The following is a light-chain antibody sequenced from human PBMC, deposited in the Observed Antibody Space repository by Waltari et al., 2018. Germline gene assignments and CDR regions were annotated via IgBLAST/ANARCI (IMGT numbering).Light chain of an antibody. V-gene: IGLV2-8*01. J-gene: IGLJ2*01. CDR2: HVT. CDR3: SSNAGINNFV. CDR1: SSDVGSSDY. Sequence: QSALTQPPSASGSPGQTVTISCAGTSSDVGSSDYVHWYQKHPGQAPNLLIYHVTKRPSGVPDRFSGSKSGNTASLTVSGLQAEDEADYYCSSNAGINNFVFGGGTKLTVL.